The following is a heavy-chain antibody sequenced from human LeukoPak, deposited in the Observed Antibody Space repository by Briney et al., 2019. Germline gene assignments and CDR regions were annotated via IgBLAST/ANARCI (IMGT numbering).Heavy chain of an antibody. V-gene: IGHV4-39*07. CDR3: AKGAGGFSYYNWFDP. D-gene: IGHD5-18*01. J-gene: IGHJ5*02. CDR2: IYYSGTT. Sequence: SETLSLTCTVCGGSISSSPYYWGWIRQPPGKGLEWIGSIYYSGTTHYSPSLESRVTISVDTSKNQFSLKLASVTAADTAIYYCAKGAGGFSYYNWFDPWGQGTLVTVSS. CDR1: GGSISSSPYY.